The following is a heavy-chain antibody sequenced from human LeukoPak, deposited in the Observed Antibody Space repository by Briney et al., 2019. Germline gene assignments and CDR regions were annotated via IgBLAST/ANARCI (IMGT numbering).Heavy chain of an antibody. V-gene: IGHV1-69*13. CDR1: GGTFSSYA. CDR3: ARAATSILGVVIVWFDP. J-gene: IGHJ5*02. Sequence: SVKVSCKASGGTFSSYAISWVRQAPGQGLEWMGGIIPIFGTANYAQKFQGRVTITADESTSTAYMELSSLRPEDTAVYYCARAATSILGVVIVWFDPWGQGTLVTVSS. CDR2: IIPIFGTA. D-gene: IGHD3-3*01.